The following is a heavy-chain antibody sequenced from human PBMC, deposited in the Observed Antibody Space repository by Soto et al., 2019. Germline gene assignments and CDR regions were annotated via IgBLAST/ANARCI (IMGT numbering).Heavy chain of an antibody. J-gene: IGHJ6*02. V-gene: IGHV3-48*02. CDR2: ISSSSSTI. CDR1: GFTFSSYS. Sequence: GGSLRLSCAASGFTFSSYSMNWVRQAPGKGLEWVSYISSSSSTIYYADSVKGRFTISRDNAKNSLYLQMNSLRDEDTAVYFCARDVSGGSYYCNYGIDVWGQGTTVTVSS. CDR3: ARDVSGGSYYCNYGIDV. D-gene: IGHD1-26*01.